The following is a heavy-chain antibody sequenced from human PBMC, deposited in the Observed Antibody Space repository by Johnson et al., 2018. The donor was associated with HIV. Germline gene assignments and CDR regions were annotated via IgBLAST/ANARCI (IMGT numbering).Heavy chain of an antibody. V-gene: IGHV3-30*02. CDR1: GFSLSYYG. CDR2: IRFDGDNK. CDR3: ARGERRWLQSGAFDI. Sequence: QVQLVESGGGVVQPGRSLRLSCAASGFSLSYYGMHWVRQAPGKGLEWVAFIRFDGDNKYYGDSVKGRFTISRDNSKNTLYLQMKSLRAEDTAVYYCARGERRWLQSGAFDIWGQGTMVTVSS. J-gene: IGHJ3*02. D-gene: IGHD5-24*01.